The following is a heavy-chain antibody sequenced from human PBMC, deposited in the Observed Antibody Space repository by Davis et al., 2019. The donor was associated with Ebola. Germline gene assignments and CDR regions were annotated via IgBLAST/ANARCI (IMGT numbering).Heavy chain of an antibody. CDR1: GFTFSSYG. V-gene: IGHV3-21*05. CDR3: VKDSSNIWFDI. CDR2: ISSSSNYA. J-gene: IGHJ3*02. D-gene: IGHD2/OR15-2a*01. Sequence: GESLKISCAASGFTFSSYGMHWVRQAPGKGLEWVSYISSSSNYAYHADSVKGRFAISRDNSRGTLYLQMNSLRVEDSAIYYCVKDSSNIWFDIWGQGTLVTVSS.